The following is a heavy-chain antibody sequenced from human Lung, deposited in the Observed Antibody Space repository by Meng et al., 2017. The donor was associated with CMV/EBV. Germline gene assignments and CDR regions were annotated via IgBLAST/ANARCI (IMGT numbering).Heavy chain of an antibody. CDR3: ARVFLSSYLAPFDS. J-gene: IGHJ4*02. D-gene: IGHD6-13*01. CDR1: GYTYTSNG. V-gene: IGHV1-8*01. CDR2: MNLDSGNA. Sequence: ACGYTYTSNGLHWVRQATGRGLEWMGWMNLDSGNAGHAQKFQGRVAMTSNSSINTAYMELSSLKFDDTAVYYCARVFLSSYLAPFDSWGQGTLVTVSS.